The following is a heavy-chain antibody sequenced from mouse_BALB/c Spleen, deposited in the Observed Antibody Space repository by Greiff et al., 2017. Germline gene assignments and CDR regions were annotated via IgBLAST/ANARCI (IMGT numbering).Heavy chain of an antibody. CDR3: ARLYRDAAWCAY. V-gene: IGHV3-2*02. D-gene: IGHD2-14*01. CDR2: ISYSGST. CDR1: GYSITSDYA. Sequence: VQLKESGPGLVKPSQSLSLTCTVTGYSITSDYAWNWIRQFPGNKLEWMGYISYSGSTSYNPSLKSRISITRDTSKNQFFLQLNSVTTEDTATYYCARLYRDAAWCAYRGEGTLGTVSA. J-gene: IGHJ3*01.